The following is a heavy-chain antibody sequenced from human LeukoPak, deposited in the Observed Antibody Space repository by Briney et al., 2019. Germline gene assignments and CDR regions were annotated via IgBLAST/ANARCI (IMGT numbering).Heavy chain of an antibody. CDR3: AKRGFDGSRSYYSRD. CDR2: ISGSGGST. Sequence: GSLRLSCAASGFTFSSYAMSWVRQAPGKGLEWVSAISGSGGSTYYADSVKGRITISRDNSKNTLYLQMDSLRAEDTAVYYCAKRGFDGSRSYYSRDWGQGTLVTVSS. J-gene: IGHJ4*02. D-gene: IGHD3-10*01. V-gene: IGHV3-23*01. CDR1: GFTFSSYA.